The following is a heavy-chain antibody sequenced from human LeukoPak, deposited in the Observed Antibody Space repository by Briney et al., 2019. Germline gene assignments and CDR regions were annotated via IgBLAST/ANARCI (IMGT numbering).Heavy chain of an antibody. Sequence: GESLKISCEGSGYRFTSYYIGWVRQMPGKGLECMGIIYPGDSDTRYSPSFQGQVTISADKSISTAYLQWSSLKASDTAMYYCARQGVVPHFDYWGQGTLVTVSS. V-gene: IGHV5-51*01. CDR1: GYRFTSYY. CDR2: IYPGDSDT. CDR3: ARQGVVPHFDY. D-gene: IGHD2-2*01. J-gene: IGHJ4*02.